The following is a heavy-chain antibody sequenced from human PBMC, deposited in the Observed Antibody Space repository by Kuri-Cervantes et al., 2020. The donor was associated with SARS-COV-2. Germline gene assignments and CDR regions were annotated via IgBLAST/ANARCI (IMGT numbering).Heavy chain of an antibody. CDR3: SRDYYDTEAYYYYGMDV. CDR1: GFTFSSYG. Sequence: SLNISCAASGFTFSSYGMHWRRQAPGKGLEWVAVIWYDGSNNYSADSVKGRFTISRDNSKNTLDLQMNSMRAEDTAVYYCSRDYYDTEAYYYYGMDVWGQGTTVTVSS. J-gene: IGHJ6*02. CDR2: IWYDGSNN. V-gene: IGHV3-33*01. D-gene: IGHD3-22*01.